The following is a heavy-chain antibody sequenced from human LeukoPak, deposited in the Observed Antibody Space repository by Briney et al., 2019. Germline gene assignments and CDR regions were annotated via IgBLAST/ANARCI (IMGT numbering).Heavy chain of an antibody. J-gene: IGHJ4*02. V-gene: IGHV4-38-2*01. Sequence: SETLSLTCSVSGYSISSGNYWGWLRQPPGKGLEWIGSVYRRGTTYYNPSLKSRVTISVDTSENQFSLNLSSVTAADTALYYCASGPRLPHFDYWGQGTLVTVSS. CDR1: GYSISSGNY. CDR3: ASGPRLPHFDY. D-gene: IGHD4-11*01. CDR2: VYRRGTT.